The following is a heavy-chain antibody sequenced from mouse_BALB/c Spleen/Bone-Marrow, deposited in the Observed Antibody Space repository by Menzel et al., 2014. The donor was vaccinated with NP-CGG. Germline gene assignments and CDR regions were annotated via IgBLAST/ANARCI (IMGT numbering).Heavy chain of an antibody. CDR3: TTGFAY. CDR1: GFTFSNCW. J-gene: IGHJ3*01. CDR2: IRLKSNNYAT. V-gene: IGHV6-6*02. Sequence: EVQVVESGGGLVQPGGSVKLSCVASGFTFSNCWMNWVRQFPEKGLEWVAEIRLKSNNYATHYAESVKGRFTISRDDSKSSVYLQMNDLRAEDTGIYYCTTGFAYWGQGTLVTVSA.